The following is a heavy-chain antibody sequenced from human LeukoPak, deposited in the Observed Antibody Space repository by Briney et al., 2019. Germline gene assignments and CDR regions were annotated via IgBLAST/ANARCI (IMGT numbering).Heavy chain of an antibody. Sequence: PSETLSLTCAVYGGSFSGYYWSWIRQPPGKGLEWIGEINHSGSTNYNPSLKSRVTISVDTSKNQFSLKLSSVTAADTAVYYCARPLYYYGSGSYYNWGQGTLVTVSS. D-gene: IGHD3-10*01. CDR3: ARPLYYYGSGSYYN. J-gene: IGHJ4*02. CDR1: GGSFSGYY. V-gene: IGHV4-34*01. CDR2: INHSGST.